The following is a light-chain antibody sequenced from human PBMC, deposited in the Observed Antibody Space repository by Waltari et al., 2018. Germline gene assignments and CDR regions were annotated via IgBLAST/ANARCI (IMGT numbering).Light chain of an antibody. J-gene: IGLJ3*02. V-gene: IGLV2-23*01. Sequence: TQPASVSGSPGQSITISCTGTSSDVGSYNLVSWYQQHPGKAPELMIYEGSKRPSGVSNRFSGSKSGHTASLTISGLQAEDEADYYCCSYAGSTTWVFGGGTKLTVL. CDR1: SSDVGSYNL. CDR3: CSYAGSTTWV. CDR2: EGS.